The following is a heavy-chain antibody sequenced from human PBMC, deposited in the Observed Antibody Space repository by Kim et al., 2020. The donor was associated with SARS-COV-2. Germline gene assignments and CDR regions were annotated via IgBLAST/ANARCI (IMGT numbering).Heavy chain of an antibody. CDR3: ARVGEYYYDSSGLFDI. Sequence: SETLSLTCTVSGGSISSGGYYWSWIRQHPGKGLEWIGYIYYSGSTYYNPSLKSRVTISVDTSKNQFSLKLSSVTAADTAVYYCARVGEYYYDSSGLFDIWGQGTMVTVSS. CDR2: IYYSGST. D-gene: IGHD3-22*01. CDR1: GGSISSGGYY. V-gene: IGHV4-31*03. J-gene: IGHJ3*02.